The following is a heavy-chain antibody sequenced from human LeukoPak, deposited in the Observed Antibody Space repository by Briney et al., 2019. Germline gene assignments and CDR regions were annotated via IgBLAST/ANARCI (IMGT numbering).Heavy chain of an antibody. CDR3: ARGGQEGSSWYYYYYYMDV. D-gene: IGHD6-13*01. CDR1: GYTFTGYY. J-gene: IGHJ6*03. CDR2: INPNSGGT. Sequence: ASVKVSCKASGYTFTGYYMHWVRQAPGQGLEWMGWINPNSGGTNYAQKFQGRVTMTRNTSISTAYMELSSLRSDDTAVYYCARGGQEGSSWYYYYYYMDVWGKGTTVTISS. V-gene: IGHV1-2*02.